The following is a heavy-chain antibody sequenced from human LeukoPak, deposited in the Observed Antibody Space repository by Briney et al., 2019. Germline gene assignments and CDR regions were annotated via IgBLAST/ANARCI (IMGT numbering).Heavy chain of an antibody. Sequence: GGSLRLSCTASGFTLGDYAMSWVRQAPGKGLEWVGFIRSKAYGGTTEYAASVKGRLTISRDDSKSIAYLQMNSLKTEDTAVYYCTRRTYCSGGSCLDYWGQGTLVTVSS. V-gene: IGHV3-49*04. CDR1: GFTLGDYA. D-gene: IGHD2-15*01. J-gene: IGHJ4*02. CDR3: TRRTYCSGGSCLDY. CDR2: IRSKAYGGTT.